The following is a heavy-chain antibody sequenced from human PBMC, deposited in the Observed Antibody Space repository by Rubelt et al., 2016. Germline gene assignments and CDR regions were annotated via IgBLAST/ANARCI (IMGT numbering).Heavy chain of an antibody. CDR1: GGSISRYS. J-gene: IGHJ4*02. CDR3: ARGDPDRGSRTVTLDY. CDR2: IYTSGST. V-gene: IGHV4-4*07. Sequence: ESGPGLVKPSETLSLTCTVSGGSISRYSWSWIRQPAGKGLEWIGRIYTSGSTNYNPSLKSRVTMSVDTSKNQFSLKLSSVTAADTAVYYCARGDPDRGSRTVTLDYWGQGTLVTVSS. D-gene: IGHD4-17*01.